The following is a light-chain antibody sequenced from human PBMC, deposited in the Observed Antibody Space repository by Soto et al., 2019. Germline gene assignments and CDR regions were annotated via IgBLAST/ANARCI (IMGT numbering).Light chain of an antibody. CDR3: CAYAGSYTFDVV. Sequence: QSVLTQPRSVSGSPGQSVTISCTGTSSDVGGYNYVSWYQQHPGKAPKLIIYDVSERPSGVPDRFSGSKSGNTSSLTISGLQAEDEAVYYCCAYAGSYTFDVVFGGGTKVTVL. J-gene: IGLJ2*01. CDR2: DVS. CDR1: SSDVGGYNY. V-gene: IGLV2-11*01.